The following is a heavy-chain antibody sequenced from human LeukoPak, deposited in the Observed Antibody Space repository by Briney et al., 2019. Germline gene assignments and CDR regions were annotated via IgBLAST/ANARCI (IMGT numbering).Heavy chain of an antibody. CDR2: ISSSSSTI. Sequence: GGSLRLSCAASGFTFSSYSMNWVRQAPGKGLEWVSYISSSSSTIYYADSGKGRFTISRDNAKNSLYLQMNNLRTEDAALYYCAKDTYAYDDSSGYWGAFDIWGQGTMVTVSS. CDR3: AKDTYAYDDSSGYWGAFDI. J-gene: IGHJ3*02. CDR1: GFTFSSYS. D-gene: IGHD3-22*01. V-gene: IGHV3-48*04.